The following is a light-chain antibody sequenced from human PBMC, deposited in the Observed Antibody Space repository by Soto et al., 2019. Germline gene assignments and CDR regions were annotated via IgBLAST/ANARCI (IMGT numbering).Light chain of an antibody. V-gene: IGLV2-8*01. J-gene: IGLJ1*01. CDR3: SSYAGSSNV. CDR1: SSDVGGYNY. Sequence: QSVLTEPPCASGSPGQSVAISCTGTSSDVGGYNYASWYQQHPGKAPKLMIYEVNKRPSGVPDRFSGSKSGNTASLTVSGLQAEDEADYYCSSYAGSSNVFGTGTKVTVL. CDR2: EVN.